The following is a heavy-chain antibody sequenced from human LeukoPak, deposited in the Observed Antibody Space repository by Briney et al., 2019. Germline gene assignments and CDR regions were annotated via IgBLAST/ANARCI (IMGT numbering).Heavy chain of an antibody. J-gene: IGHJ4*02. D-gene: IGHD3-22*01. CDR1: GFNFSHNG. CDR3: AKDLHSRASCY. CDR2: IENAGSPK. V-gene: IGHV3-30*02. Sequence: GGSLSLSCAASGFNFSHNGMHWVRQAPGKGLEWVAFIENAGSPKYLADSVKGRFTISRDNSKNMLFLQMNSLRTEDTALYYCAKDLHSRASCYWGQGALVTVS.